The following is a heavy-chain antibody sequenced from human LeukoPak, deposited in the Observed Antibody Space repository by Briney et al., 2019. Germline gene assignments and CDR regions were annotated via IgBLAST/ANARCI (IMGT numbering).Heavy chain of an antibody. Sequence: GGSLKLSCAASGVTFSGSAMHWVRQASGKGLELVGRIRSKANNYATAYAASVTGRFTISRDDSKNTAYLQMNSLKTEDTAVYYCTFGSGSSHWGQGTLVTVSS. V-gene: IGHV3-73*01. D-gene: IGHD3-10*01. CDR1: GVTFSGSA. J-gene: IGHJ1*01. CDR3: TFGSGSSH. CDR2: IRSKANNYAT.